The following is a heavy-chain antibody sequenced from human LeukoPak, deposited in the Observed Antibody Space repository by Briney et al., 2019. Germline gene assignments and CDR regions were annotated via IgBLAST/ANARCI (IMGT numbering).Heavy chain of an antibody. CDR2: IKQDGSEK. Sequence: GGSLRLSCAASGFTFSRYWISWVRQAPGKGLEWVANIKQDGSEKYYVDSVKGRFTISRDNAKNSLYLQMNSLRDEGTAVYYCVRVSCTNGVCYGFDYWGQGTLVTVSS. CDR3: VRVSCTNGVCYGFDY. J-gene: IGHJ4*02. V-gene: IGHV3-7*01. CDR1: GFTFSRYW. D-gene: IGHD2-8*01.